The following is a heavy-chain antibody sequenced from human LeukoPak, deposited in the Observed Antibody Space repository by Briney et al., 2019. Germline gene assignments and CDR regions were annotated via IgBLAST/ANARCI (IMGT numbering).Heavy chain of an antibody. D-gene: IGHD3-10*01. Sequence: ASVKVSCKASGYTFTSYGTSWVRQAPGQGLEWMGWISAYNGNTNYAQKLQGRVTMTTDTSTSTAYMELRSLRSYDTAVYYCARDSLYGSGKTNWFDPWGQGTLVTVSS. CDR3: ARDSLYGSGKTNWFDP. CDR1: GYTFTSYG. J-gene: IGHJ5*02. CDR2: ISAYNGNT. V-gene: IGHV1-18*04.